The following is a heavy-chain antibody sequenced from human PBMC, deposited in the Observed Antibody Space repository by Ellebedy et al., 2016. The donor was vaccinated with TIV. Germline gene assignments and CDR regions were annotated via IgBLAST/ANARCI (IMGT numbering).Heavy chain of an antibody. CDR3: VRRIGARPPGY. Sequence: SETLSLXXAVSGGSISSSTYYWGWIRQPPGKGPEWIGSIYYGVTTDYNPSLKSRATISVDTSKNQFSLKLSSVTAADTAVYYCVRRIGARPPGYWGQGTLVTVSS. D-gene: IGHD3-16*01. CDR1: GGSISSSTYY. J-gene: IGHJ4*02. CDR2: IYYGVTT. V-gene: IGHV4-39*01.